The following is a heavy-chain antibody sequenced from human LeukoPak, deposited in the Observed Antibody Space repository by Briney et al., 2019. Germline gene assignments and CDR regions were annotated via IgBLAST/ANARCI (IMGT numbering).Heavy chain of an antibody. CDR2: MNPNSGNT. J-gene: IGHJ4*02. Sequence: GASVKVSCKASGYTFTSYDINWVRQATGRGLEWMGWMNPNSGNTGYAQKFQGRVTMTRNTSISTAYMELSSLRSEDTAVYYCARGTSPYNWNYVHYWGQGTLVTVSS. CDR3: ARGTSPYNWNYVHY. V-gene: IGHV1-8*01. D-gene: IGHD1-20*01. CDR1: GYTFTSYD.